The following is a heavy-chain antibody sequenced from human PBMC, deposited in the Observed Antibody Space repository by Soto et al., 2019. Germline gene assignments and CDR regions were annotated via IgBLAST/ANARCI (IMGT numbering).Heavy chain of an antibody. CDR2: IYGGLTT. J-gene: IGHJ6*02. D-gene: IGHD6-13*01. CDR1: GFTVSSAY. CDR3: ARDRIEAAGTPRFNYYYGMDV. V-gene: IGHV3-53*01. Sequence: GGSLRLSCAASGFTVSSAYMTWVRQAPGKGLEWVSVIYGGLTTSYADSVKGRFTISRDNSKNTLFLQMNSLRAEDTAVYYCARDRIEAAGTPRFNYYYGMDVWGQGTTVTVSS.